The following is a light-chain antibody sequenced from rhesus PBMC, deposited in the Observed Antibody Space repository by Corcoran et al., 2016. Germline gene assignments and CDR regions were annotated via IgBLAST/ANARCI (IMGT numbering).Light chain of an antibody. V-gene: IGKV1-32*02. CDR2: YAN. Sequence: DIQMSQSPSSLSASVGDRVTITCRASQGISSYLNWYQQKPGKAPKLLIYYANSLASGVPSRFSGSGSGTDFTLTISSLQPEEFATYYCQQGNSNPTFGQGTKVEIK. CDR3: QQGNSNPT. CDR1: QGISSY. J-gene: IGKJ1*01.